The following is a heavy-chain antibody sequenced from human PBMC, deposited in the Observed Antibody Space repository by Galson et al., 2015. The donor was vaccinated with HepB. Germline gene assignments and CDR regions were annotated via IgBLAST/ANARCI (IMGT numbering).Heavy chain of an antibody. Sequence: TLSLTCAVSGASITSGYSWSWIRQPPGKGLEWIRNIYYSGTTHYDPSLTSRVSITIDPSKNQFSLNLRSVTAADTAVYYCAREGPRYNSSGRRMEYGMDVWGQGTTVTVSS. CDR3: AREGPRYNSSGRRMEYGMDV. D-gene: IGHD3-10*01. V-gene: IGHV4-30-4*07. CDR1: GASITSGYS. J-gene: IGHJ6*02. CDR2: IYYSGTT.